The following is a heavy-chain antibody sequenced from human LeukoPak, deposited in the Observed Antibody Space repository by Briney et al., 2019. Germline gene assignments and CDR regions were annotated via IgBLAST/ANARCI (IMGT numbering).Heavy chain of an antibody. J-gene: IGHJ5*02. CDR1: VASISSYY. CDR3: ARDTAAGYFDP. Sequence: PSETLSLTCSVSVASISSYYWSWFRQPAGRGLEYIGRISSSGSTNYYHSFESRVSISIDTSSNQVSLRLSPVTAADTAVYFCARDTAAGYFDPWGQGILVTVSS. D-gene: IGHD2-2*01. V-gene: IGHV4-4*07. CDR2: ISSSGST.